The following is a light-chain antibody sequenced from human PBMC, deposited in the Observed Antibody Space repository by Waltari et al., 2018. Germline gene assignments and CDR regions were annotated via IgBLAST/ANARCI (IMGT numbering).Light chain of an antibody. CDR2: RNN. CDR3: AAWDDSLSGVL. V-gene: IGLV1-47*01. CDR1: SSNIGSNY. J-gene: IGLJ2*01. Sequence: SVLTQPPSASGTPGQRVTIPCSGSSSNIGSNYVSWYQQPPGPAPKLLIYRNNQRPSGVPDRFSGSKSGTSASMAISGLRSEDEADYYCAAWDDSLSGVLFGGGTKLTV.